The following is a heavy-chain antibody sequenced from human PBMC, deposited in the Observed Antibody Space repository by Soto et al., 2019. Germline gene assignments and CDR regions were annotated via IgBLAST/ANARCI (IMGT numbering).Heavy chain of an antibody. CDR2: IYYSGST. CDR3: ARVRFGYDSSGYWFYFDY. CDR1: GGSISSGDYY. V-gene: IGHV4-30-4*01. Sequence: SETLSLTCTVSGGSISSGDYYWSWIRQPPGKGLEWIGYIYYSGSTYYNPSLKSRVTISVDTSKNQFSLKLSSVTAADTAVYYCARVRFGYDSSGYWFYFDYWGQGTLVTVSS. J-gene: IGHJ4*02. D-gene: IGHD3-22*01.